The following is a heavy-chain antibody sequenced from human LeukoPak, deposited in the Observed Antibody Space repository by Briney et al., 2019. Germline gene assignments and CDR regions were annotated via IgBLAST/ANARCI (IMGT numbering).Heavy chain of an antibody. CDR2: ISDTGTS. Sequence: SKTLSLTCIVSGGSISGYCWSWIRQPPGRGLEWIGYISDTGTSIYNPSLKNRLSMLVDTSKNHFYLNLTSVTAADTAIYYCARTRTYLDYWGQGALVTVSS. V-gene: IGHV4-59*01. CDR3: ARTRTYLDY. D-gene: IGHD1-7*01. J-gene: IGHJ4*02. CDR1: GGSISGYC.